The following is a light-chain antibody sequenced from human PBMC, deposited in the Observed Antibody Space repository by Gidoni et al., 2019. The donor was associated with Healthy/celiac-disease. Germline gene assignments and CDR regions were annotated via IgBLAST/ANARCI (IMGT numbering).Light chain of an antibody. CDR3: QQRSNWPPIT. CDR1: QSVSSY. J-gene: IGKJ5*01. V-gene: IGKV3-11*01. CDR2: DAS. Sequence: EIVLTQSPATLSLSPGERATLSCRASQSVSSYLAWYQQKPGQAPRLLIYDASNRATGIPARFSGSGSGTDFTLTISSLEPADFAVYYCQQRSNWPPITFGQXTRLEIK.